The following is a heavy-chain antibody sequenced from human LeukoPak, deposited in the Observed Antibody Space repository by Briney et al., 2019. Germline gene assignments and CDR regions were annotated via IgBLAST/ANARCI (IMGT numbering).Heavy chain of an antibody. CDR2: ILYSGST. Sequence: SETLSLTCTVSGGSVSSGSYYWSWIRQPPGKGLEWIGYILYSGSTNYNPSLKSRVTISVDTSKKQFSLKLSSVTAADTAVYCCAREIANWFDPWGQGTLVTVSS. CDR3: AREIANWFDP. J-gene: IGHJ5*02. CDR1: GGSVSSGSYY. V-gene: IGHV4-61*01.